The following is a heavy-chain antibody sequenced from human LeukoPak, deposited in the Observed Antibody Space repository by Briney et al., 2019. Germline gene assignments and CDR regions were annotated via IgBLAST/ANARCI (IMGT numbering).Heavy chain of an antibody. D-gene: IGHD3-10*01. J-gene: IGHJ4*02. CDR1: GGSISSYY. CDR3: ARHFPLWFGDAFDY. Sequence: SETLSLTCTVSGGSISSYYRSWIRQPPGKGLEWIGYIYYSGSTNYNPPLKSRVTISVDTSKNQFSLKLSSVTAADTAVYYCARHFPLWFGDAFDYWGQGTLVTVSS. CDR2: IYYSGST. V-gene: IGHV4-59*08.